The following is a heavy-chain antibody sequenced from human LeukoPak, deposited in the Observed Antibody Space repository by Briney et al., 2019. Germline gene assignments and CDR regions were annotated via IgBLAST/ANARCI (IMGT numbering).Heavy chain of an antibody. CDR1: GYTFTSYD. Sequence: ASVKVSCKASGYTFTSYDINWVRQATGQGLEWMGWMNPNSGNTGYAQKFQGRVTMTRNTSISTAYMELSSLRSEDTAVYYCASDSSSWYGDAFDIWGQGTMVTVSS. D-gene: IGHD6-13*01. CDR2: MNPNSGNT. CDR3: ASDSSSWYGDAFDI. V-gene: IGHV1-8*01. J-gene: IGHJ3*02.